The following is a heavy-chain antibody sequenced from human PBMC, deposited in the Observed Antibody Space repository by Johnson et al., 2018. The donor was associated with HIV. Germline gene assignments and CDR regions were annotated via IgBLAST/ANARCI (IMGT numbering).Heavy chain of an antibody. J-gene: IGHJ3*02. V-gene: IGHV3-7*03. CDR2: IKQDGSEK. CDR1: GFTFSSYA. Sequence: VQLVESGGGLVQPGGSLRLSCAASGFTFSSYAMHWVRQAPGKGLEWVANIKQDGSEKYYVDSVKGRFTISRDNAKNSLYLQMNSLKTEDTAVYYCTTDPWWNGYHAFDIWGQGTMVTVSS. CDR3: TTDPWWNGYHAFDI. D-gene: IGHD1-1*01.